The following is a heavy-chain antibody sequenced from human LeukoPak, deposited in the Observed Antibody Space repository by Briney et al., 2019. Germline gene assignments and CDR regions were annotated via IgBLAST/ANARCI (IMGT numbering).Heavy chain of an antibody. J-gene: IGHJ3*02. CDR3: TTDYYGSGSYPDAFDI. Sequence: PGGSLRLSCAASGFTFSNAWMSWVRQAPGKGLEWVGRIKSKTDGGTTDYAAPVKGRFIISRDDSKNTLHLQMNSLKTEDTAVYYCTTDYYGSGSYPDAFDIWGRGTMVTVSS. D-gene: IGHD3-10*01. CDR2: IKSKTDGGTT. CDR1: GFTFSNAW. V-gene: IGHV3-15*01.